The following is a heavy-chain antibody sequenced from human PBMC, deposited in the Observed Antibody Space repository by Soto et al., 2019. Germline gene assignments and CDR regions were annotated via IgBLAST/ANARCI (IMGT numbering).Heavy chain of an antibody. V-gene: IGHV1-18*01. CDR3: ARVVRYDSSCYFDAFDI. J-gene: IGHJ3*02. D-gene: IGHD3-22*01. CDR1: GYTFTSYG. CDR2: ISAYNGNT. Sequence: QVQLVQSGAEVKKPGASVKVSCKASGYTFTSYGISWVRQAPGQGLEWMGWISAYNGNTNYAQKLQGRVTMTTDTSTSTAYMELRSLRSDDTAVYYCARVVRYDSSCYFDAFDIWGQGTMVTVSS.